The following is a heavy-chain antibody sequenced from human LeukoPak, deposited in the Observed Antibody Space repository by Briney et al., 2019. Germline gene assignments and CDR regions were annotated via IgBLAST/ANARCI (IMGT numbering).Heavy chain of an antibody. D-gene: IGHD4-11*01. J-gene: IGHJ4*02. CDR1: GGSISSSY. CDR2: IYYSGST. CDR3: ARQGPLTTAVTTRTSPFDY. V-gene: IGHV4-59*08. Sequence: SETLSLTCTVSGGSISSSYWSWIRQPPGKGLEWIGYIYYSGSTSYNPSLKSRVTISVDTSKNQFSLKLNSVTAADTAVYYCARQGPLTTAVTTRTSPFDYWGQGTLVTVSS.